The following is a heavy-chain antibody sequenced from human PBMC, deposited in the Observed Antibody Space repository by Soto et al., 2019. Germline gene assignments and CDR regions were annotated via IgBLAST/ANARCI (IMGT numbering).Heavy chain of an antibody. Sequence: SVKVSCKASGGTFSSYAISWVRQAPGQGLEWMGGIIPIFGTANYAQKFQGRVTITADESTSTAYMELSSLRSEDTAVYYCARVATFTNDGYYYYGMDVWGQGTTVTVSS. J-gene: IGHJ6*02. CDR2: IIPIFGTA. D-gene: IGHD1-1*01. V-gene: IGHV1-69*13. CDR1: GGTFSSYA. CDR3: ARVATFTNDGYYYYGMDV.